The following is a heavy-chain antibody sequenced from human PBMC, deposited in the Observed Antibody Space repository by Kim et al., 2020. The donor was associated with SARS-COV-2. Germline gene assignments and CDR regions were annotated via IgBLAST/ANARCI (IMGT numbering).Heavy chain of an antibody. D-gene: IGHD4-4*01. CDR1: GFTFSSYS. CDR2: ISSSSSTI. J-gene: IGHJ6*02. CDR3: ARDAPLLVTPGDYYYYYGMDV. Sequence: GGSLRLSCAASGFTFSSYSMNWVRQAPGKGLEWVSYISSSSSTIYYADSVKGRFTISRDNAKNSLYLQMNSLRDEDTAVYYCARDAPLLVTPGDYYYYYGMDVWGQGTTVTVSS. V-gene: IGHV3-48*02.